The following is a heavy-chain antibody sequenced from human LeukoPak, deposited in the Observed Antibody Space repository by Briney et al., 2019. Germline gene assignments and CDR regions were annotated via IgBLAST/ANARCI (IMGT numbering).Heavy chain of an antibody. CDR1: GGSISSSSYY. CDR3: ARVDPSDAFDI. D-gene: IGHD3-9*01. V-gene: IGHV4-39*01. Sequence: PSETLSLTCTVPGGSISSSSYYWGWIRQPPGKGLEWIGSIYYSGSTYYNPSLKSRVTISVDTSKNQFSLKLSSVTAADTAVYYCARVDPSDAFDIWGQGTMVTVPS. CDR2: IYYSGST. J-gene: IGHJ3*02.